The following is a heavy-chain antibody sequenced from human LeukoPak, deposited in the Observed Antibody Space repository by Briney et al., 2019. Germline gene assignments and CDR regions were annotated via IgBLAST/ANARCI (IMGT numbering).Heavy chain of an antibody. CDR2: ISGSGGST. CDR3: AKDSKVTMVRGVHFDY. J-gene: IGHJ4*02. D-gene: IGHD3-10*01. Sequence: GGSLRLSCAASGFTFSSYAMSWVRQAPGKGLEWVSAISGSGGSTYYADSVKGRFTISRDNPKNTLYLQMNSLRAEDTAVYYCAKDSKVTMVRGVHFDYWGQGTLVTVSS. CDR1: GFTFSSYA. V-gene: IGHV3-23*01.